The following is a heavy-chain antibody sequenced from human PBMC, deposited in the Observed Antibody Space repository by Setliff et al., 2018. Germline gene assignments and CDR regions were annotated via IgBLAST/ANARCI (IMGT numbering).Heavy chain of an antibody. V-gene: IGHV4-34*01. CDR3: VRDWVDYGARGY. J-gene: IGHJ4*02. Sequence: SETLSLTCAVYGGSFSGYYWSWIRQPPGKGLEWIGEIYHSGSTNYNPSLKSRVTISVDKSKNQFSLKLSSVTAADTAVYYCVRDWVDYGARGYWGQGTLVTVSS. D-gene: IGHD4-17*01. CDR2: IYHSGST. CDR1: GGSFSGYY.